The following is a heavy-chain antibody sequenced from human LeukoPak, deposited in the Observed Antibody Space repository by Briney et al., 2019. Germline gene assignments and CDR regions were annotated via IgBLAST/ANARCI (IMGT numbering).Heavy chain of an antibody. J-gene: IGHJ6*03. CDR3: AKDYGSGSYSKSYYYYMDV. CDR1: GYTFTSCY. CDR2: INPSGGST. Sequence: ASVKVSCKASGYTFTSCYMHWVRQAPGQGLEWMGIINPSGGSTSYAQKFQGRVTMTRDTSTSTVYMELSSLRSEDTAVYYCAKDYGSGSYSKSYYYYMDVWGKGTTVTISS. V-gene: IGHV1-46*01. D-gene: IGHD3-10*01.